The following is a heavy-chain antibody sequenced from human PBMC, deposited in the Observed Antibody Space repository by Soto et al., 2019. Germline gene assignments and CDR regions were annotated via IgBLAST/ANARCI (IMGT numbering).Heavy chain of an antibody. CDR1: GFTFSSYW. D-gene: IGHD5-12*01. CDR2: INSDGSST. Sequence: EVQLVESGGGLVQPGGSLRLSCAASGFTFSSYWMHWVRQAPGKGLVWVSRINSDGSSTSYAESVKGRFTISRDNAKNTLYLQMNSLRAEDTAVYYCAISRGGYNGEDAFDIWGQGTMVTVSS. V-gene: IGHV3-74*01. CDR3: AISRGGYNGEDAFDI. J-gene: IGHJ3*02.